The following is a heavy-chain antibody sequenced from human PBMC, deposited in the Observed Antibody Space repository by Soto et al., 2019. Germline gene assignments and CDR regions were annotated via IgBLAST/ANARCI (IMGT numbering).Heavy chain of an antibody. J-gene: IGHJ4*02. CDR3: ARGPSGDKVDY. Sequence: QVQLQESGPGLVEPSQTLSLTCTVSGGSISSADDCWSWIRQSPGKGLEWIGHIYDSGNTYSNPSLKSRVSLSVDTSNTPISLKLSSVTAADTAVYYCARGPSGDKVDYWGQGTLVTVSS. CDR1: GGSISSADDC. CDR2: IYDSGNT. V-gene: IGHV4-30-4*01. D-gene: IGHD1-26*01.